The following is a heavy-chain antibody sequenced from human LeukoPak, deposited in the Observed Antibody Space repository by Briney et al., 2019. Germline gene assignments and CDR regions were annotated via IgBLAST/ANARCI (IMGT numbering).Heavy chain of an antibody. CDR1: GFTFDDYA. CDR3: AKVVVVTPDAFDI. CDR2: ISWNSGSI. V-gene: IGHV3-9*01. Sequence: PGGSLRLSCAASGFTFDDYAMHWVRQAPGKVLEWVSGISWNSGSIGYADSVKGRFTISRDNAKNSLYLQMNSLRAEDTALYYCAKVVVVTPDAFDIWGQGTMVTVSS. D-gene: IGHD2-21*01. J-gene: IGHJ3*02.